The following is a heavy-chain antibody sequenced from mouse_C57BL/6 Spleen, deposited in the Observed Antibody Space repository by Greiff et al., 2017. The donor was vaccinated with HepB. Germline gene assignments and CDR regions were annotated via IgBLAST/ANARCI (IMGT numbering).Heavy chain of an antibody. Sequence: EVQLQESGPGLVKPSQSLSLTCSVTGYSITSGYYWNLIRQFPGNKLEWMGYISYDGSNNYNPSLKNRISITRDTSKNQFFLKLNSVTTEDTATYYCARGARFFDYWGQGTTLTVSS. J-gene: IGHJ2*01. V-gene: IGHV3-6*01. CDR2: ISYDGSN. CDR3: ARGARFFDY. CDR1: GYSITSGYY.